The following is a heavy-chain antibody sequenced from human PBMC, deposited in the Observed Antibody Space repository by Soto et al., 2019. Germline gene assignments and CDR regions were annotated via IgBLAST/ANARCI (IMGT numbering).Heavy chain of an antibody. CDR3: ARTGKQWLVDY. Sequence: ASETLSLTCTVSGGSISSYYWSWIRQPPGKGLEWIGYIYYSGSTNYNPSLKSRVTISVDTSKNQFSLKLSSVTAADTAVYYCARTGKQWLVDYWGQGTLVTVSS. D-gene: IGHD6-19*01. J-gene: IGHJ4*02. CDR2: IYYSGST. V-gene: IGHV4-59*01. CDR1: GGSISSYY.